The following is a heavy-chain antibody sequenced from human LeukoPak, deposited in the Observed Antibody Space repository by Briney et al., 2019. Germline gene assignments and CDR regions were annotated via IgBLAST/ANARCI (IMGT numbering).Heavy chain of an antibody. V-gene: IGHV4-39*07. CDR1: GGSISTYY. D-gene: IGHD2-2*01. Sequence: SETLSLTCTVSGGSISTYYWGWVRQSPGKGLEWIGSMYSSGSTYYNPSLKSRVTISVDTSKNQFSLKLSSVTAADTAVYYCARGPPDCSSTSCYAFDAFDIWGQGTMVTVSS. J-gene: IGHJ3*02. CDR3: ARGPPDCSSTSCYAFDAFDI. CDR2: MYSSGST.